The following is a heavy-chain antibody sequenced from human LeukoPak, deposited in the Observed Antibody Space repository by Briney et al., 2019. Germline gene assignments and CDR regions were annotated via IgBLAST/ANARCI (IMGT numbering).Heavy chain of an antibody. CDR2: IISGGAYI. D-gene: IGHD1-26*01. CDR1: GFTFNYYN. CDR3: ARDPYSGNYGNYYYYYMDV. J-gene: IGHJ6*03. V-gene: IGHV3-21*01. Sequence: SGGSLRLSCAASGFTFNYYNMNWVRQAPGKAREWVLSIISGGAYIFYADSVRGRFTISRDNAKDSLYLQMNSLGPEDTAVYYCARDPYSGNYGNYYYYYMDVWGKGTTVTISS.